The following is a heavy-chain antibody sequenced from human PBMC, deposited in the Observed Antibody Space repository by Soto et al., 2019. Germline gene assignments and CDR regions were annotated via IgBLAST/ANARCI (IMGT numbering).Heavy chain of an antibody. CDR1: GYSFTSYW. D-gene: IGHD1-7*01. Sequence: PGESLKISCKGSGYSFTSYWISWVRQMPGKGLERMGRIDPSDSYTNYSPSFQGHATISADKSISTAYLQWNSLKASDTAMYYCARHSTNWNYNWGQGTLVTVSS. V-gene: IGHV5-10-1*01. J-gene: IGHJ4*02. CDR2: IDPSDSYT. CDR3: ARHSTNWNYN.